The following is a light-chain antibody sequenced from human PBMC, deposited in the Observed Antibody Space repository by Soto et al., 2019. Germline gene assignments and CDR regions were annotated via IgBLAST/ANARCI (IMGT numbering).Light chain of an antibody. CDR1: QSFSSSY. CDR2: GAS. Sequence: EIVLTQSPGTLSLSPGERATLSCRASQSFSSSYFAWYQHKPGQAPRLLIYGASSRATGIPDRFSGTRSGTEFTLTISRLEPEESAVYYCQQHDRSPFAFGPGTKVDIK. V-gene: IGKV3-20*01. CDR3: QQHDRSPFA. J-gene: IGKJ3*01.